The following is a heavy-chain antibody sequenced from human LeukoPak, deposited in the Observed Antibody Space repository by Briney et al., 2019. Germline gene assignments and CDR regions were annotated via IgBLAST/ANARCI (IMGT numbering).Heavy chain of an antibody. D-gene: IGHD3/OR15-3a*01. CDR2: IVASYEGT. J-gene: IGHJ5*02. V-gene: IGHV3-23*01. CDR1: GLIFSSHA. Sequence: GGSLSLSCAVSGLIFSSHAMMWARHSPGKGLEWVSTIVASYEGTFYANSVKGRFTISRDNSKSNLSLQMNSLRAEDTAVYYCAKGKAGGLVDLFDPWGQGTLVTVSS. CDR3: AKGKAGGLVDLFDP.